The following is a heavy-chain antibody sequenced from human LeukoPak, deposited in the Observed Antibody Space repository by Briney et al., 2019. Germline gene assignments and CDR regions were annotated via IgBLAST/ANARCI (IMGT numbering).Heavy chain of an antibody. J-gene: IGHJ4*02. V-gene: IGHV4-39*01. CDR3: ARQDGYQPDY. CDR1: GGSISSSSYY. CDR2: IYYSGST. Sequence: SETLSLTCTVSGGSISSSSYYWGWIRQPPGKGLEWIGSIYYSGSTYYNPSLKSRVTISVDTSKNQFSLKLSSVTAADTAVYYCARQDGYQPDYWGQRTLVTVSS. D-gene: IGHD5-18*01.